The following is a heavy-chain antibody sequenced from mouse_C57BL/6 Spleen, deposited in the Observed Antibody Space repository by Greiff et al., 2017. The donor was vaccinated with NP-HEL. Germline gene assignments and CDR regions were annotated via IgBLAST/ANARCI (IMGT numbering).Heavy chain of an antibody. V-gene: IGHV1-64*01. CDR2: IHPNSGST. J-gene: IGHJ2*01. CDR1: GYTFTSYW. CDR3: ARWAVFHFDY. D-gene: IGHD6-1*01. Sequence: QVQLKQPGAELVKPGASVKLSCKASGYTFTSYWMHWVKQRPGQGLEWIGMIHPNSGSTNYNEKFKSKATLTVDKSSSTAYMQLSSLTSEDSAVYYCARWAVFHFDYWGQGTTLTVSS.